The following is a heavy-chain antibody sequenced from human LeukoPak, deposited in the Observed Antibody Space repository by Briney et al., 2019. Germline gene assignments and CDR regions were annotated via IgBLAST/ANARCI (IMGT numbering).Heavy chain of an antibody. J-gene: IGHJ4*02. CDR2: IKQDGSEK. D-gene: IGHD6-13*01. V-gene: IGHV3-7*01. CDR1: GFTFSSFW. CDR3: VRSAAAGIGLYYFDY. Sequence: GGSLRLSCAASGFTFSSFWMSWVRQAPGKGLEWVANIKQDGSEKYYVDSVKGRFTISRDNAKNSLYLQMNSLRAEDTAVYYCVRSAAAGIGLYYFDYWGQGTLVTVSS.